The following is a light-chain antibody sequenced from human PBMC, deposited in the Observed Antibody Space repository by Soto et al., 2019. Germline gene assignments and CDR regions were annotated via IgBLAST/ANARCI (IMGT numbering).Light chain of an antibody. J-gene: IGLJ1*01. CDR3: SSYTNSRTLV. CDR1: GNDIGQYNY. V-gene: IGLV2-14*01. CDR2: EVS. Sequence: SVLTQPASISGSPGQSVTISCAGSGNDIGQYNYVSWYQQYPGEAPKVVIYEVSSRPSGSSNRFSGSKSGNTASLTISGLQAEDEADYYCSSYTNSRTLVFGSGTKLTVL.